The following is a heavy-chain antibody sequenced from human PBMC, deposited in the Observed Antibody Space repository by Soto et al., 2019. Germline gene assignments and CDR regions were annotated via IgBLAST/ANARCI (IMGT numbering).Heavy chain of an antibody. D-gene: IGHD3-22*01. Sequence: SVKVSCKASGFTFTSSAMQWVRQARGQRLEWIGWIVVGSGNTNYAQKFQERVTITRDMSTSTAYMELSSLRSEDTAVYYCATRADYASGSFDDFWGQGTLVTVSS. CDR2: IVVGSGNT. V-gene: IGHV1-58*02. CDR1: GFTFTSSA. J-gene: IGHJ4*02. CDR3: ATRADYASGSFDDF.